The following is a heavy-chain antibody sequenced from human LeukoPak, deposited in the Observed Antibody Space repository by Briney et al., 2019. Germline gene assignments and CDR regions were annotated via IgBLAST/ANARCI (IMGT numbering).Heavy chain of an antibody. CDR1: GASITTYY. D-gene: IGHD6-19*01. CDR2: IYYSRSS. Sequence: SETLSLTCTVSGASITTYYWSWIRQSPGKGLEWIGYIYYSRSSNYNPSLKSRVTISVDTSKNQFSLRLTSVTAADTAVYYCTRGERLGLDYWGPGTLVTVSS. V-gene: IGHV4-59*01. CDR3: TRGERLGLDY. J-gene: IGHJ4*02.